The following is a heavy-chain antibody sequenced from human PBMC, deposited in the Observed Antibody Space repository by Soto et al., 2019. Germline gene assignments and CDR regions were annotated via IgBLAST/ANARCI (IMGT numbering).Heavy chain of an antibody. J-gene: IGHJ3*02. CDR3: ANAGGITIFGVVNAFDI. V-gene: IGHV3-23*01. CDR2: ISGSGGST. CDR1: GFTFSSYA. Sequence: AGGSLRLSCAASGFTFSSYAMSWVRQAPGKGLEWVSAISGSGGSTYYADSVKGRFTISRDNSKNTLYLQMNSLRAEDTAVYYCANAGGITIFGVVNAFDIWGQGPMVTVSS. D-gene: IGHD3-3*01.